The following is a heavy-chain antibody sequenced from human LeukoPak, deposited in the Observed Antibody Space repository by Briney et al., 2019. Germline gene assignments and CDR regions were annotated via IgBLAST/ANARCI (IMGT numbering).Heavy chain of an antibody. CDR1: GGSISSYY. V-gene: IGHV4-59*12. D-gene: IGHD3-22*01. J-gene: IGHJ3*02. Sequence: SETLSLTCTVSGGSISSYYWSWIRQPPGKGLEWIGYIYYSGSTNYNPSLKSRVTISVDTSKNQFSLKLSSVTAADTAVYYCARASSGPIDAFDIWGQGTMVTVSS. CDR3: ARASSGPIDAFDI. CDR2: IYYSGST.